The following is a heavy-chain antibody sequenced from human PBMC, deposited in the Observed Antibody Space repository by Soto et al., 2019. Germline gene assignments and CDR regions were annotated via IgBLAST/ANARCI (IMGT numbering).Heavy chain of an antibody. Sequence: QVQLVESGGGVVQPGRSLRLSCAASGFTFSSYGMHWVRQAPGKGLEWVAVIWYDGSNKYYADSVKGRFTISRDNSKNTLYLQMNSLRAEDTAVYHCARTLEQVVAATALDYWGQGTLVTVSS. V-gene: IGHV3-33*01. D-gene: IGHD2-15*01. CDR1: GFTFSSYG. J-gene: IGHJ4*02. CDR2: IWYDGSNK. CDR3: ARTLEQVVAATALDY.